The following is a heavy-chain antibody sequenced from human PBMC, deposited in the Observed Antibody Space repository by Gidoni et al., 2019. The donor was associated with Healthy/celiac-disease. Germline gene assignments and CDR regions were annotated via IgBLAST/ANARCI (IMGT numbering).Heavy chain of an antibody. V-gene: IGHV4-30-4*01. J-gene: IGHJ6*02. CDR3: ARAGAGYYGMDV. Sequence: VHLQESGPGLVKPPQTLSLRCTVSGGSISSGDYYWSWIRQPPGKGLEWIGYIYYSGSTYYNPSLKSRVTISVDTSKNQFSLKLSSVTAADTAVYYCARAGAGYYGMDVWGQGTTVTVSS. CDR1: GGSISSGDYY. D-gene: IGHD7-27*01. CDR2: IYYSGST.